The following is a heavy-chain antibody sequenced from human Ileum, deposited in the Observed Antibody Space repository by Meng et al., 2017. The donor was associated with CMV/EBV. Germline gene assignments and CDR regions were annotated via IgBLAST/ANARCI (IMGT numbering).Heavy chain of an antibody. Sequence: QVHPPEPAPGLVNASETLSLTCSVSGASIRSYCWIWIRQPAGKGLEWIGRFTARGNTNYNPSLKSRVTMSLDTSLNQFSLRLNSVTAADTAVYYCARDVIRDDTGSWFDPWGQGTLVTVSS. CDR1: GASIRSYC. D-gene: IGHD3-9*01. CDR3: ARDVIRDDTGSWFDP. V-gene: IGHV4-4*07. CDR2: FTARGNT. J-gene: IGHJ5*02.